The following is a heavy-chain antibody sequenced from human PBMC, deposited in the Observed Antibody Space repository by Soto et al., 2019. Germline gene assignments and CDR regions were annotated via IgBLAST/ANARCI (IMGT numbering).Heavy chain of an antibody. CDR2: ISYDGSNK. CDR1: GFTFSSYG. D-gene: IGHD3-16*02. CDR3: ARDRLRLGELSLLGYFDY. V-gene: IGHV3-30*03. J-gene: IGHJ4*02. Sequence: QPGGSLRLSCAASGFTFSSYGMHWVRQAPGKGLEWVAVISYDGSNKYYADSVKGRFTISRDNSKNTLYLQMNSLRAEDTAVYYCARDRLRLGELSLLGYFDYWGQGTLVTVSS.